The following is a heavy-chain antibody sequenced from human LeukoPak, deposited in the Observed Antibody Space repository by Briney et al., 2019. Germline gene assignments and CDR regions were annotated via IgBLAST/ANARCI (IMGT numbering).Heavy chain of an antibody. CDR1: RFTFSSYS. V-gene: IGHV3-30*03. D-gene: IGHD2-2*01. CDR2: ISYDGSKK. J-gene: IGHJ4*02. Sequence: GGSLRLSCAASRFTFSSYSMNWVRQAPGKGLEWVAIISYDGSKKYYADSVKGRFTISRDNSKNTLFLQMNSLRPEDTAVYYCARDLKTAMDYFDYWGQGALVTVSS. CDR3: ARDLKTAMDYFDY.